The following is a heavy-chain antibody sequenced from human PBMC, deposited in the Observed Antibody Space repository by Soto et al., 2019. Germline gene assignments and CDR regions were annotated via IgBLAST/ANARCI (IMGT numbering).Heavy chain of an antibody. CDR2: IYGTGNT. V-gene: IGHV4-39*01. CDR3: RSSSRYSTDV. J-gene: IGHJ6*02. CDR1: GGSITSSFY. D-gene: IGHD6-13*01. Sequence: QLQLQESGPGLVKPSETLSLSCTVSGGSITSSFYWGWIRQPPGKGLEWIGSIYGTGNTYYNPSLKGRVTISEDTSKNQFSLKLISEHAADTAVYYCRSSSRYSTDVWGQGATVTVSS.